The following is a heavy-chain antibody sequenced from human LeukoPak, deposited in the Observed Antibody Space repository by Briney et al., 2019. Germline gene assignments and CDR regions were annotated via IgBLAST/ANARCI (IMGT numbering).Heavy chain of an antibody. Sequence: PSETLSLTCTVSGGSVSSGSYYWSWIRQPPGKGLEWIGYIYYTGSTSYNPSLKSRVTISVDTSMNQFSLRLSSVTAADAALYYCARYVSSGLDYWGQGTLVTVSS. CDR3: ARYVSSGLDY. CDR1: GGSVSSGSYY. V-gene: IGHV4-61*01. J-gene: IGHJ4*02. CDR2: IYYTGST. D-gene: IGHD3-22*01.